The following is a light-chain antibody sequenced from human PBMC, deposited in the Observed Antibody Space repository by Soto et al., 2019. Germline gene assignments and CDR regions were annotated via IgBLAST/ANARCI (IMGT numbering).Light chain of an antibody. CDR3: QSYDSILWV. J-gene: IGLJ3*02. CDR2: EDN. CDR1: SGSIASNY. V-gene: IGLV6-57*03. Sequence: NFMLTQPNSVSESPGKTVTISCTRSSGSIASNYVQWYQQRPGSAPTTVIYEDNQRPSGVPDRFSGSIDSSSNSASLTISGLKTEDEADYYCQSYDSILWVFGGGTKLTVL.